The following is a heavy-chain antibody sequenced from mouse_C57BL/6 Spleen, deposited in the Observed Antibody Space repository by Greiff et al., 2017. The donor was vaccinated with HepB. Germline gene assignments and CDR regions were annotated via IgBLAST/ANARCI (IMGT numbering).Heavy chain of an antibody. V-gene: IGHV1-64*01. J-gene: IGHJ3*01. CDR2: IHPNSGST. D-gene: IGHD2-1*01. CDR3: AREGGYGNYFAY. CDR1: GYTFTSYW. Sequence: VQLQQPGAELVKPGASVKLSCKASGYTFTSYWMHWVKQRPGQGLEWIGMIHPNSGSTNYNEKFKSKATLTVDKSSSTAYMQLSSLTSEDSAVYYCAREGGYGNYFAYWGQGTLVTVSA.